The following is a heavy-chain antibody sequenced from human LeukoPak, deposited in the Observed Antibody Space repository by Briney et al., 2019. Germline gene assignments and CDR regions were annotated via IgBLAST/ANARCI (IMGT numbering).Heavy chain of an antibody. CDR3: ARDDALGDNASDI. CDR1: GFTFGSYG. CDR2: ILNDGSQE. D-gene: IGHD3-16*01. J-gene: IGHJ3*02. Sequence: GGSLRLACAPAGFTFGSYGMRWVRQAPGEGRGWVAVILNDGSQEKYADSVKGRFTISRDNSKNTLFLQMNSLRAEDTAVYYCARDDALGDNASDIWGQGTMVTVSS. V-gene: IGHV3-33*01.